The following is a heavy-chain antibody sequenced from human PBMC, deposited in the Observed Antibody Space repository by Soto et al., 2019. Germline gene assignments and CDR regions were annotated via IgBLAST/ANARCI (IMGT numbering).Heavy chain of an antibody. CDR1: GYTFTNFG. CDR3: GXXIPXVXAWFDP. CDR2: ISAYTDTP. D-gene: IGHD2-2*01. J-gene: IGHJ5*02. Sequence: AXVKVSRKASGYTFTNFGVTWVRRAPGQGLEWMGWISAYTDTPNYAQKFQGRVTMTIDTSTSTAYRYLRSLTSDDTAVYYCGXXIPXVXAWFDPWGQGTLVTVSS. V-gene: IGHV1-18*01.